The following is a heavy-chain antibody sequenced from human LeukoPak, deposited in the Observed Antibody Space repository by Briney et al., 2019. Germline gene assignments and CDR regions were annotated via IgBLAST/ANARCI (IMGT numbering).Heavy chain of an antibody. CDR2: ISYDGSNK. D-gene: IGHD4-23*01. J-gene: IGHJ4*02. CDR1: GFTFSSYG. CDR3: AKEVNTVVLPPLFDY. V-gene: IGHV3-30*18. Sequence: PGGSLRLSCAASGFTFSSYGMHWVRQAPGKGLEWVAVISYDGSNKYYADSVKGRFTISRDNSKNTLYLQMNSLRAEDTAVYYCAKEVNTVVLPPLFDYWGQGTLVTVSS.